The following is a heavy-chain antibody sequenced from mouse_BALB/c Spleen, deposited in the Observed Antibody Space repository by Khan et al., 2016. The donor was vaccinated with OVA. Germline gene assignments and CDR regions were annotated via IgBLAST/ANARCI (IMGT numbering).Heavy chain of an antibody. V-gene: IGHV1-69*02. D-gene: IGHD1-1*01. Sequence: QVQLQQSGAELVKPGASVKLSCKASGYPLTSYWLHWVQQRPGQGLEWIGEIDPSDSYTNYNQKFKGQATVTVDKSSSTTYMQLSSLTSEDSAVYFCDRSFHYGGSTCFGYWGQGTLVTVSA. CDR1: GYPLTSYW. J-gene: IGHJ3*02. CDR3: DRSFHYGGSTCFGY. CDR2: IDPSDSYT.